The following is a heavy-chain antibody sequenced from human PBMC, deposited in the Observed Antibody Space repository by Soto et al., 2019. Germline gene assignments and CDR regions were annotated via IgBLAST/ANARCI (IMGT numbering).Heavy chain of an antibody. Sequence: QVQLVESGGGLVKPGGSLRLSCAASGFTFSDYYMSWIRQAPGKGLEWVSYINSSSSYTNYADSVKGRFTISRDNAKNSLYLQMNRLRAEDTAVYYCARTIVAAGGRRYFDLWGRGTRVTVSS. CDR3: ARTIVAAGGRRYFDL. J-gene: IGHJ2*01. CDR2: INSSSSYT. D-gene: IGHD6-13*01. V-gene: IGHV3-11*05. CDR1: GFTFSDYY.